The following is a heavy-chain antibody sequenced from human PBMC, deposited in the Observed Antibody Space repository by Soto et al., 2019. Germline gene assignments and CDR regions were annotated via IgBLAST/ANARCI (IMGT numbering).Heavy chain of an antibody. CDR3: ARVRRTYYDFWSGHLAYYFDS. V-gene: IGHV4-34*01. J-gene: IGHJ4*02. CDR1: GGSFSGYS. D-gene: IGHD3-3*01. Sequence: PSETLSLTCAVYGGSFSGYSWSWIRQPPGKGLEWIGEINRSGSTNYNPSLKSRVTISVDTSKNQCALKLSSGTAADTAVYYCARVRRTYYDFWSGHLAYYFDSWGQGTLVTVSS. CDR2: INRSGST.